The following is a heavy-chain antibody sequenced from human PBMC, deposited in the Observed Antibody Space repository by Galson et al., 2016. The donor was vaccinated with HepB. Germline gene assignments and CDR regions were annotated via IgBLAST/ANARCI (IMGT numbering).Heavy chain of an antibody. V-gene: IGHV1-18*01. J-gene: IGHJ6*02. Sequence: SVKVSCKASGYTFPNYCISWVRQAPGQGLEWMGWISAYNVNTNYAQNLQGRVTMTTDTSTSTAYMELRSLSADDTAVYYCARDTVVPTATSQDYYAIDVWGQWTAVTVSS. D-gene: IGHD5-18*01. CDR2: ISAYNVNT. CDR1: GYTFPNYC. CDR3: ARDTVVPTATSQDYYAIDV.